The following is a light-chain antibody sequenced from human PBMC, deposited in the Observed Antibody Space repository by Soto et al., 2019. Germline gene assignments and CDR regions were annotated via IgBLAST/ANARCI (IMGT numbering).Light chain of an antibody. J-gene: IGKJ1*01. Sequence: IVLTQSPGTLALSPGERATLSCRASQSVSTNNLAWYQRKPGQAPRLLIYGESSRATDIPARFSGSGSRTDFTLTIKRLEPEDFAVYYCQQYGSSHPTFGQGTKGEIK. CDR1: QSVSTNN. V-gene: IGKV3-20*01. CDR2: GES. CDR3: QQYGSSHPT.